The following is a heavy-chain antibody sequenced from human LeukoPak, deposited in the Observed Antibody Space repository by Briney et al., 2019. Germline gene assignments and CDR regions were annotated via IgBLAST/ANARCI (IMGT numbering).Heavy chain of an antibody. D-gene: IGHD3-3*01. V-gene: IGHV3-30*04. J-gene: IGHJ4*02. CDR1: GFTFSSTS. Sequence: GGSLRLSCVASGFTFSSTSLHWVRQAPGKGLEWVAMISPDGTKTFYTDSMKGRLTISRDNSNNTLYLQMNSLRVEDTALYYCATEGEEWTNFDYWGQGTLVIVSS. CDR2: ISPDGTKT. CDR3: ATEGEEWTNFDY.